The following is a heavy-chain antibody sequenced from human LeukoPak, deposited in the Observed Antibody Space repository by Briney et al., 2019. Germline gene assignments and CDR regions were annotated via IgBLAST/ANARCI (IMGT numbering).Heavy chain of an antibody. Sequence: VGSLRLSCAASGFTFSSYSMNWVRQAPGKGLEWVSYISSSSSTIYYADPVKGRFTISRDNAKNSLYLQMNSLRAEDTAVYYCARERRYSTAFDIWGQGTMVTVSS. D-gene: IGHD6-13*01. J-gene: IGHJ3*02. CDR3: ARERRYSTAFDI. V-gene: IGHV3-48*01. CDR2: ISSSSSTI. CDR1: GFTFSSYS.